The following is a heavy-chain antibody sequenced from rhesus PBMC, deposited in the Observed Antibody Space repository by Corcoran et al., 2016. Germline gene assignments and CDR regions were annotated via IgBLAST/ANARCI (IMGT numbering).Heavy chain of an antibody. CDR1: GGSISSHY. CDR3: PRLSDHSLDV. V-gene: IGHV4-173*01. J-gene: IGHJ5-2*02. Sequence: QLQLQESGPGLVKPSETLSPTCAVSGGSISSHYWGWFRQPPGKGLEWIGCIPGSGGSTYYNPPLKSRVTMSTDTSKNQFSLKPSAVTAAYTAAYYRPRLSDHSLDVWGRGVLVTVSS. CDR2: IPGSGGST.